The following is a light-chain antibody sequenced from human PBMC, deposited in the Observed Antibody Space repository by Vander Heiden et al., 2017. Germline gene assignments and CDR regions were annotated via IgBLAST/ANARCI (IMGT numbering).Light chain of an antibody. CDR2: DVN. V-gene: IGLV2-14*04. J-gene: IGLJ1*01. Sequence: SPGQTITISCTGSIGDIGSYHYVSWYQQHPVKAPKVIIYDVNHRPSGISNRFSGARSGNTASLTIAGLQAEDEADYYCCSYTSRSTLYVFGTGTKVTVL. CDR1: IGDIGSYHY. CDR3: CSYTSRSTLYV.